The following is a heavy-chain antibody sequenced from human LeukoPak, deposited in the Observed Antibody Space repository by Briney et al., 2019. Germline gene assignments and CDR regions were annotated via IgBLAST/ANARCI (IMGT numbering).Heavy chain of an antibody. Sequence: GGSLRLSCAASGFTFSSSAMSWVRQAPGKGLEWVSAISGSGGSTYYADSVKGRFTISRDNSKNTLSVQMNSLRVDDTAVYYCAKGTVTRAYYYFYMDVWGKGTTVTIS. CDR2: ISGSGGST. V-gene: IGHV3-23*01. CDR3: AKGTVTRAYYYFYMDV. J-gene: IGHJ6*03. CDR1: GFTFSSSA. D-gene: IGHD4-17*01.